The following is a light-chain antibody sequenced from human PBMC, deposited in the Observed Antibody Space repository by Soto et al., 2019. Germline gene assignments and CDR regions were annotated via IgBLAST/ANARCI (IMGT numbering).Light chain of an antibody. J-gene: IGLJ3*02. CDR1: SSDIGGYNY. CDR2: EVT. Sequence: QSVLTQPASVSGSPGQSITISCTGTSSDIGGYNYVSWYQHHPGKAPKLIIDEVTNRPSGVSYRFSGSKSGNTASLTIAGLQADDEADYYCCSYTGSSIWVFGGGTKLTVL. CDR3: CSYTGSSIWV. V-gene: IGLV2-14*01.